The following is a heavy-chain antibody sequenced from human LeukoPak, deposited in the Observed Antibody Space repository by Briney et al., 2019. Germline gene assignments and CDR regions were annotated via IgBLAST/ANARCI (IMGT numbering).Heavy chain of an antibody. CDR2: IGYSGGDT. CDR1: GFTLSSYE. V-gene: IGHV3-23*01. J-gene: IGHJ4*02. Sequence: PGGSLRLSCIVSGFTLSSYEMTWFRQAPGKGLEWVSSIGYSGGDTHYADSVKGRFTISRDNSKNSLYLQMNSLRAEDTAVYYCAKYLFGSYWGQGTLVTVSS. D-gene: IGHD3-10*02. CDR3: AKYLFGSY.